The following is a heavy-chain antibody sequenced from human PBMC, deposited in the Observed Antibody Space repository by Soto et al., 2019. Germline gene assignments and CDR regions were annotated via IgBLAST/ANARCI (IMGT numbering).Heavy chain of an antibody. CDR3: ASKVIGYYFDY. V-gene: IGHV4-39*01. D-gene: IGHD3-22*01. CDR1: GGSISSSSYY. J-gene: IGHJ4*02. Sequence: SETLSLTCTVSGGSISSSSYYWGWIRQPPGKGLEWIGSIYYSGSTYYNPSLKSRVTISVDTSKNQFSLKLSSVTAADTAVYYCASKVIGYYFDYWGQGTLVTVSS. CDR2: IYYSGST.